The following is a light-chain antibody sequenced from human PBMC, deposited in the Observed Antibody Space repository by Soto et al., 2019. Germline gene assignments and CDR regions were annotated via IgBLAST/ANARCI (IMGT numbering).Light chain of an antibody. Sequence: QSVLTQPPSVSGAPGQRVTISCTGISSNIGAGYDVHWYQQLPGTAPKLLIYDNSNRPSGVPDRFSGSKSGTSASLAITGLQAEDEADYYCQSYDSSLSGAVFGGGTQLTVL. CDR3: QSYDSSLSGAV. V-gene: IGLV1-40*01. J-gene: IGLJ7*01. CDR2: DNS. CDR1: SSNIGAGYD.